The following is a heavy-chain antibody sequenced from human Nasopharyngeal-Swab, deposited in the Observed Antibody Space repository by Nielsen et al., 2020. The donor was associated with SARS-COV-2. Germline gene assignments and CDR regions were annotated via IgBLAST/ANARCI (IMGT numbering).Heavy chain of an antibody. V-gene: IGHV3-15*01. Sequence: GESLKISCAASGFTFSNAWMSWVRQAPGKGLEWVGRIKSKTDGGTTDYAAPVKGRFTISRDDSKNTLYLQMNSLKTEDTAVHYCTTDELRYFDKNYYYGMDVWGQGTTVTVSS. D-gene: IGHD3-9*01. CDR1: GFTFSNAW. CDR3: TTDELRYFDKNYYYGMDV. CDR2: IKSKTDGGTT. J-gene: IGHJ6*02.